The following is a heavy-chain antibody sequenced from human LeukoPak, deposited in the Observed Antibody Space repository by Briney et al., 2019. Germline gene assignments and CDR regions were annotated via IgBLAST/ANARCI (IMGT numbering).Heavy chain of an antibody. CDR3: ARGQHDSSGYCPFDD. J-gene: IGHJ4*02. D-gene: IGHD3-22*01. CDR2: IYNSEST. CDR1: GGSISSHY. Sequence: SDTLSLTCTVSGGSISSHYWSWIRQPPGKGLEWIGHIYNSESTNYKPSLRSRVTISVDTTKNQVSLKLSSVTAADTAVYYCARGQHDSSGYCPFDDWGQGTLVTVSS. V-gene: IGHV4-59*11.